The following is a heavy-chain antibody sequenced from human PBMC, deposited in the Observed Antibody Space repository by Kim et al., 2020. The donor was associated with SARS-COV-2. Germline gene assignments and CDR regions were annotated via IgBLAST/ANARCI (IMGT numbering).Heavy chain of an antibody. CDR2: IWYDGSNK. D-gene: IGHD2-21*02. Sequence: GGSLRLSCAASGFTFSNYGMHWVRQAPGKGLEWVAGIWYDGSNKYYADSVKGRFTISRDNYKTTLYLQMNSRRAEHPAVYYCAKAPADGDYYYWGQGTLVTVSS. CDR1: GFTFSNYG. CDR3: AKAPADGDYYY. J-gene: IGHJ4*02. V-gene: IGHV3-33*06.